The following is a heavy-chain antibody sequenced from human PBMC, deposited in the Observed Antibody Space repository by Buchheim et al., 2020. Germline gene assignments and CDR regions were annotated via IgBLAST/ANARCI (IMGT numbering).Heavy chain of an antibody. CDR2: IYYSGST. Sequence: QVQLQESGPGLVKPSETLSLTCTVSGGSVSSGSYYWSWIRQPPGKGLEWIGYIYYSGSTNYNPSLKSRVTISVDTSKNQFSLKLSSVTAADTAVYYRARESSGWYGWFDPWGQGTL. J-gene: IGHJ5*02. V-gene: IGHV4-61*01. CDR3: ARESSGWYGWFDP. CDR1: GGSVSSGSYY. D-gene: IGHD6-19*01.